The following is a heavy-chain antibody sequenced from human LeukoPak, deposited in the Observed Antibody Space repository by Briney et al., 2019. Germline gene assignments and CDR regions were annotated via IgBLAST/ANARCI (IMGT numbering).Heavy chain of an antibody. V-gene: IGHV4-4*02. CDR1: GASISSSDW. J-gene: IGHJ4*02. D-gene: IGHD1-26*01. Sequence: SETLTLTCVVSGASISSSDWWSWVRQSPGKGLEWIGEIYYTGSRNYNPSLKSRVAMSVDTSKNQFSLELTSVTAADTAVYYCARDDRYSGSYEDWGQGTLVTVSS. CDR3: ARDDRYSGSYED. CDR2: IYYTGSR.